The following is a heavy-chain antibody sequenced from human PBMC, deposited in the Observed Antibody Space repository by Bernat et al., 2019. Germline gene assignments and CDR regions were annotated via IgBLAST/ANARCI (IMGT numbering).Heavy chain of an antibody. V-gene: IGHV1-18*01. CDR1: GYTFTSYG. J-gene: IGHJ4*02. CDR3: ARDIIYYDILTVILGFDY. CDR2: ISAYNGNT. D-gene: IGHD3-9*01. Sequence: QVQLVQSGAEVKKPGASVKVSCKASGYTFTSYGISWVRQAPGQGLEWMGWISAYNGNTNYAPNLQGRVTINTDTSTSTAYMELGRLRSDDTAVYYCARDIIYYDILTVILGFDYWGQGTLVTVSS.